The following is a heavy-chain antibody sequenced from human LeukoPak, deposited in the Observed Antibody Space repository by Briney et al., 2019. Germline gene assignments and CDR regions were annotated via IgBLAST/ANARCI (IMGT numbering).Heavy chain of an antibody. D-gene: IGHD5-12*01. Sequence: VGSLRLSCAASGFTVSSNYMSWVRQAPGKGLEWVSLIYSGGSTYYADSVKGRFTIARDNSKNTLYLQMNSLRAEDTAVYYCARSAGIAAMIVLGYWGQGTLVTV. CDR1: GFTVSSNY. V-gene: IGHV3-66*01. CDR3: ARSAGIAAMIVLGY. CDR2: IYSGGST. J-gene: IGHJ4*02.